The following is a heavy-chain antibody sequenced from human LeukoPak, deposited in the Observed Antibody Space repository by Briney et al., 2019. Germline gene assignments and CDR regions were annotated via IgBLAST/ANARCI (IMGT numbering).Heavy chain of an antibody. D-gene: IGHD3-10*01. CDR3: AKDQLWFGELSSFDY. Sequence: GGSLRLSCAASGFTFSDYYMSWIRQAPGKGLEWVSYISSSGSTIYYADSVKGRFTISRDNSKNTLYLQMNSLRAEDTAVYYCAKDQLWFGELSSFDYWGQGTLVTVSS. J-gene: IGHJ4*02. V-gene: IGHV3-11*04. CDR1: GFTFSDYY. CDR2: ISSSGSTI.